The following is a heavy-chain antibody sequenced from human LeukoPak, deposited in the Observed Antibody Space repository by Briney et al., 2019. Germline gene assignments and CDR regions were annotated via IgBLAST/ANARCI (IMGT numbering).Heavy chain of an antibody. Sequence: SETLSLTCTVSGGSISNYYWCWIRQPPGKGLEWIGYIYYSGSTNSNPSLKSRVTISLDTSKNQFSLKLSSVTAADTAVYYCARAGQSISARPITFDYWGQGSLVTVSS. CDR1: GGSISNYY. D-gene: IGHD6-6*01. V-gene: IGHV4-59*01. J-gene: IGHJ4*02. CDR3: ARAGQSISARPITFDY. CDR2: IYYSGST.